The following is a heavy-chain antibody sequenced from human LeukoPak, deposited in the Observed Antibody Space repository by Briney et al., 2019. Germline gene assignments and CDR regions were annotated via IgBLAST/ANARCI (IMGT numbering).Heavy chain of an antibody. Sequence: GESLKISCKGSGYSFTSYGIGWVRQMPGKGLEWMGIIYPGDSDTRYSPSFQGQVTISADKYISTAYLQWSSLKASATAMYYRASIMGGGYNWFDPWGQGTLVTVSS. V-gene: IGHV5-51*01. CDR3: ASIMGGGYNWFDP. J-gene: IGHJ5*02. CDR1: GYSFTSYG. D-gene: IGHD1-26*01. CDR2: IYPGDSDT.